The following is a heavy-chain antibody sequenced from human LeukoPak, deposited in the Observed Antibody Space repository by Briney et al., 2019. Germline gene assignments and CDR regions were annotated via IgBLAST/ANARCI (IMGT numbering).Heavy chain of an antibody. Sequence: SETLSPTCTVSGGSISSYYWSWIRQPPGKGLEWLGYIYYSGSTNYNPSLKSRVTISVDTSKNQFSLKLSSVTAADTAVYYCARDLVRGYCSGGSCNPSWFDPWGQGTLVTVSS. V-gene: IGHV4-59*01. CDR2: IYYSGST. D-gene: IGHD2-15*01. CDR1: GGSISSYY. J-gene: IGHJ5*02. CDR3: ARDLVRGYCSGGSCNPSWFDP.